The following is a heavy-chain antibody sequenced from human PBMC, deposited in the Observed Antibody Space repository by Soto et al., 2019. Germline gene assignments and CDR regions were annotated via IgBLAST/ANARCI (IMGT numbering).Heavy chain of an antibody. Sequence: GGSLRLSCAASGFTFSSYGMHWVRQAPGKGLEWVAVIWYDGSNKYYADSVKGRFTISRDNSKNTLYLQMNSLRAEDTVVYYCARDPTLEYSAFDIWGQGTMVTVSS. CDR3: ARDPTLEYSAFDI. J-gene: IGHJ3*02. V-gene: IGHV3-33*01. CDR1: GFTFSSYG. CDR2: IWYDGSNK. D-gene: IGHD2-15*01.